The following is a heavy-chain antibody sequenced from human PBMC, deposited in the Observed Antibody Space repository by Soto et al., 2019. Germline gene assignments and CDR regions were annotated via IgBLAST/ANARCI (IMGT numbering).Heavy chain of an antibody. V-gene: IGHV3-23*01. J-gene: IGHJ4*02. Sequence: GGSLRLSCAASGFIINNYAMYWVGRAPGKGLQCVSAVSNSGKTYYADSVKGRFSVSRDTSNSMLHLQMNGLRAEDTAVYYCAKRRDASNSKYSDFDSWGQGTLVTVSS. CDR3: AKRRDASNSKYSDFDS. CDR1: GFIINNYA. D-gene: IGHD3-22*01. CDR2: VSNSGKT.